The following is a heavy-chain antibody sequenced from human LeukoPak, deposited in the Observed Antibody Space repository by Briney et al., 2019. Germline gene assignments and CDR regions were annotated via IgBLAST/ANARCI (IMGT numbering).Heavy chain of an antibody. Sequence: PSETLSLTCTVSGVSFSSYYWSWIRQPPGKGLEWSGYIYYSGSTNYNPSLKSRVTISVDTSKNQFSLKLSSVTAADTAVYYCARGLRPTGFGENDAFDIWGQGTMVTVSS. CDR1: GVSFSSYY. V-gene: IGHV4-59*12. CDR2: IYYSGST. D-gene: IGHD3-10*01. J-gene: IGHJ3*02. CDR3: ARGLRPTGFGENDAFDI.